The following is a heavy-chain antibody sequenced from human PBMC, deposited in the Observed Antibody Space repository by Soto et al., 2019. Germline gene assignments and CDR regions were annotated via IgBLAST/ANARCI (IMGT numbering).Heavy chain of an antibody. CDR1: GYTFTSYG. V-gene: IGHV1-18*01. Sequence: PSVKVSCKASGYTFTSYGISWVRQAPGQGLEWMGWISAYNGNTNYAQKLQGRVTMTTDTSTSTAYMELRSLRSDDTAVYYCASGGTYCGGDCYSYDDAFDIWGQGTMVTVSS. J-gene: IGHJ3*02. D-gene: IGHD2-21*02. CDR2: ISAYNGNT. CDR3: ASGGTYCGGDCYSYDDAFDI.